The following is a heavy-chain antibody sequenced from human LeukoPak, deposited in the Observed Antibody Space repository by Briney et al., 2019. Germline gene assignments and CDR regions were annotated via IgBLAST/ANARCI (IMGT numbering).Heavy chain of an antibody. V-gene: IGHV3-48*01. CDR1: GFTFSSYS. Sequence: GGSLRLSCAASGFTFSSYSMNWVRQAPGKGLEWVSYISSSSTIYYADSVKGRSTISRDNAKNSLYLQMNSLRAEDTAVYYCAVGYTALSYWGQGTLVTVSS. CDR3: AVGYTALSY. D-gene: IGHD5-18*01. J-gene: IGHJ4*02. CDR2: ISSSSTI.